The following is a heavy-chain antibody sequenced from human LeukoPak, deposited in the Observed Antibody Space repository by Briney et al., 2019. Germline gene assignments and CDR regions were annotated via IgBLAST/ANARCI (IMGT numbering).Heavy chain of an antibody. CDR2: ISSSSSTI. CDR1: GFTFSSYS. Sequence: GGSLRLSCAASGFTFSSYSMNWVRQAPGKGLEWVSYISSSSSTIYYADSVKGRFTISRDNAKNSLYLQMNSLRAEDTAVYYCARDKFQGGWFSNWFDPWGQGTLVTVSS. V-gene: IGHV3-48*01. J-gene: IGHJ5*02. CDR3: ARDKFQGGWFSNWFDP. D-gene: IGHD6-19*01.